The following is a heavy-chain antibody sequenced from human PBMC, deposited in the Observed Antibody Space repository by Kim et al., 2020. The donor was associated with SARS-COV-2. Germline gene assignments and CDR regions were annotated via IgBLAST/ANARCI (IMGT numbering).Heavy chain of an antibody. D-gene: IGHD3-10*01. J-gene: IGHJ4*02. CDR1: GGSISSYY. Sequence: SETLSLTCTVSGGSISSYYWSWIRQPPGKGLEWIGYIYYSGSTNYNPSLKSRVTISVDTSKNQFSLKLSSVTAADTAVYYCAGIYGSGSYPDYWGQGTLVTVSS. V-gene: IGHV4-59*01. CDR2: IYYSGST. CDR3: AGIYGSGSYPDY.